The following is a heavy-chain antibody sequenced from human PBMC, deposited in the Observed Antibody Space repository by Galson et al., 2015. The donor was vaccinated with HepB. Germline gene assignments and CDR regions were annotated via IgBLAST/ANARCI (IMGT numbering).Heavy chain of an antibody. CDR2: INSDGSST. Sequence: SLRLSCAASGFTFSSYWMHWVRQAPGKGLVWVSRINSDGSSTSYADSVKGRITISRDNAKNTQYLQMNSLRAEDTAVYYCARVRRAITMVRGPLDYWGQGTLVTVSS. CDR3: ARVRRAITMVRGPLDY. V-gene: IGHV3-74*01. CDR1: GFTFSSYW. J-gene: IGHJ4*02. D-gene: IGHD3-10*01.